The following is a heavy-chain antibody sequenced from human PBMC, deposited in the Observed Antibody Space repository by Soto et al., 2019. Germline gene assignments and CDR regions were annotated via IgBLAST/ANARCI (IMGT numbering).Heavy chain of an antibody. J-gene: IGHJ4*01. D-gene: IGHD1-26*01. CDR2: TYYRSKWYY. CDR3: ARGEQYSGRIFDY. Sequence: SQTLSLTGAITGGSVSSNRSCRSWVRQSPSRGLEWLGRTYYRSKWYYEYAVSVRGRITINPDTSKNQYSLQLNSVTPEDTAVYFCARGEQYSGRIFDYWGQGTLVNVSS. CDR1: GGSVSSNRSC. V-gene: IGHV6-1*01.